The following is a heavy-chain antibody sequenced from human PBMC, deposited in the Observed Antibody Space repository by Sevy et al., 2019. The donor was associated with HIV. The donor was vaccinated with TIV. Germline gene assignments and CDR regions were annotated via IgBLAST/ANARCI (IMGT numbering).Heavy chain of an antibody. V-gene: IGHV1-46*04. CDR1: GDTFTRHY. Sequence: ASVKVSCKASGDTFTRHYMHWVRQAPGQGLEWMGIIDPSGDNANYTQKLQGRLTMTRDTSTSTAYMDLSSLRSEDTAVYYCVRADPAQHFDSWGQGTLVTVSS. CDR3: VRADPAQHFDS. CDR2: IDPSGDNA. J-gene: IGHJ4*02.